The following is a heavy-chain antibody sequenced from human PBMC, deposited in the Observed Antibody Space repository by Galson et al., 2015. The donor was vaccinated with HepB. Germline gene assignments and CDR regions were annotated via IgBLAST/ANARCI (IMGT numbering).Heavy chain of an antibody. D-gene: IGHD2-2*02. Sequence: SVKVSCKASGYTFTGYYMHWVRQAPGQGLEWMGWINPNSGGTNYAQKFQGRVTMTRDTSISTAYMELSRLRSDDTAVYYCARVRGLLCSSTSCYKVDAFDIWGQGTMVTVSS. V-gene: IGHV1-2*02. CDR2: INPNSGGT. CDR1: GYTFTGYY. J-gene: IGHJ3*02. CDR3: ARVRGLLCSSTSCYKVDAFDI.